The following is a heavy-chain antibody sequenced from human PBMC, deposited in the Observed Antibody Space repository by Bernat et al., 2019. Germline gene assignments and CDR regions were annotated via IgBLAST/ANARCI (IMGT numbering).Heavy chain of an antibody. Sequence: EVQLLESGGDLVQPGGSLRLSCAASGFTFSSYAMSWVRQAPGKGLEWVSAISGSAGSTYYADSVKGRFTISRDNSKNTLYLQMNSLRAEDTAVYYCAKDRNVVAATPDYFDYWGQGTLVTVSS. V-gene: IGHV3-23*01. CDR2: ISGSAGST. CDR1: GFTFSSYA. D-gene: IGHD2-15*01. CDR3: AKDRNVVAATPDYFDY. J-gene: IGHJ4*02.